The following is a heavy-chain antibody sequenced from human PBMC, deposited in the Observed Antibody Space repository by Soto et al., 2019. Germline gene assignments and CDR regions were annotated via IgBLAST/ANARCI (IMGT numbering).Heavy chain of an antibody. J-gene: IGHJ3*02. Sequence: QVQLVQSGAEVKKPGASVKVSCKASGYTFTGYYMHWVRQAPGQGLEWMGWINPNSGGTNYAQKFQGRVTMTRDTSISTAYMELSRLRSDDTAVYYCARESAGYCSSTSCPTDAFDIWGQGTMVTVSS. CDR3: ARESAGYCSSTSCPTDAFDI. CDR2: INPNSGGT. V-gene: IGHV1-2*02. CDR1: GYTFTGYY. D-gene: IGHD2-2*01.